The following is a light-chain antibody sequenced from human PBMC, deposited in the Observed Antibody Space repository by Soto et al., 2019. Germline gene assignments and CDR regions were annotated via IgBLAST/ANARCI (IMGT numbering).Light chain of an antibody. J-gene: IGKJ1*01. Sequence: DIQMTQSPSSLSASVGDRVTITCRASQSISSYLNWYQQKPGKAPKLLIYAASSLQSGVPSRFSGSGSGTEFTLTIGSLQPEDFATYYCQQSYSTPVTFGQGTKVEIK. CDR1: QSISSY. CDR2: AAS. CDR3: QQSYSTPVT. V-gene: IGKV1-39*01.